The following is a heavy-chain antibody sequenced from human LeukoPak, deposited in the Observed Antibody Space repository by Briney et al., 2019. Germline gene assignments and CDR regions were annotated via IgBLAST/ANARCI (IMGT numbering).Heavy chain of an antibody. CDR3: ARDLRRLRYCSSTSCPPLYGMDV. CDR1: GFTLRSYD. V-gene: IGHV3-30-3*01. CDR2: ISYDGSNK. J-gene: IGHJ6*02. D-gene: IGHD2-2*01. Sequence: GGSLRLSCAVCGFTLRSYDMHGVREARGKGVEGVAVISYDGSNKYYADSVKGRFTISRDNSKNTLYLQMNSLRAEDTAVYYCARDLRRLRYCSSTSCPPLYGMDVWGQGTTVTVSS.